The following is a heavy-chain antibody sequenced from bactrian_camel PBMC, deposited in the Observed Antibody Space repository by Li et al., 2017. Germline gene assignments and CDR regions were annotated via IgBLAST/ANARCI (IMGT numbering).Heavy chain of an antibody. CDR2: LTTGGTA. Sequence: VQLVESGGGSVQSGGSLRLACVASGFTYSSDHSVAWFRRAPGKEREAVASLTTGGTATVADSVKGRFTISRDNAKNTLYLQMNSLKPEDTAMYFCAADEYEFCSGRTAFWGQGTQVTVS. CDR1: GFTYSSDHS. D-gene: IGHD3*01. CDR3: AADEYEFCSGRTAF. V-gene: IGHV3S53*01. J-gene: IGHJ4*01.